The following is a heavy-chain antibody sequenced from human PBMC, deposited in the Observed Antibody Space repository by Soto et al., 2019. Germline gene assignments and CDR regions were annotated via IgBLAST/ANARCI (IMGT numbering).Heavy chain of an antibody. CDR1: GFSLSNARMG. CDR2: IFSNDEK. CDR3: AFTGGTMVRGVISPRDPRRMDV. Sequence: QVTLKESGPVLVKPTETLTLTCTVSGFSLSNARMGVSWIRQPPVKALEWLAHIFSNDEKSYSTSLKSRLTISKDTSKRQVVLTMTNMDPVDTATYYCAFTGGTMVRGVISPRDPRRMDVWGQGTTVTVSS. D-gene: IGHD3-10*01. J-gene: IGHJ6*02. V-gene: IGHV2-26*01.